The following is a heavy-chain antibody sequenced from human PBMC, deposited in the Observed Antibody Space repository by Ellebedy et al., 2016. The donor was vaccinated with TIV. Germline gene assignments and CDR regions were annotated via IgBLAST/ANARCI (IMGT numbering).Heavy chain of an antibody. CDR3: ARGDAVYYYGMDV. CDR1: GYTFTGYY. V-gene: IGHV1-2*02. D-gene: IGHD2-21*02. Sequence: AASVKVSCKASGYTFTGYYMHWVRQAPGQGLEWMGWINPNSGGTNYAQKFQGRVTMTRDTSISTAYMELSRLRSDDTAVYYCARGDAVYYYGMDVWGQGTTVTVSS. J-gene: IGHJ6*02. CDR2: INPNSGGT.